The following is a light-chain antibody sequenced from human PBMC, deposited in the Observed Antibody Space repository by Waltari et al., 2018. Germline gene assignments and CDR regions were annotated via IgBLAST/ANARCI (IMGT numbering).Light chain of an antibody. CDR2: WAS. CDR3: QQYCTTPLT. J-gene: IGKJ4*01. CDR1: QSVLFSLNNKNY. Sequence: DIVMTHSPDSLAVSLGERATINCKSSQSVLFSLNNKNYLAWYQQKPGQPPKLLIYWASTRESGVPDRFSGSESGTDFNLTISSLQAEDVAVYYCQQYCTTPLTFGGGTKVEIK. V-gene: IGKV4-1*01.